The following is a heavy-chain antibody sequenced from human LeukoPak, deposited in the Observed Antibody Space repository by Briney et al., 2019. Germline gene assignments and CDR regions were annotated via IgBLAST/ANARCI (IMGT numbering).Heavy chain of an antibody. J-gene: IGHJ2*01. V-gene: IGHV4-39*07. CDR3: ARSLDYGGNSGWYFDL. Sequence: SETLSLTCTVSGGSISSSSYYWGWIRQPPGKGLEWIGSIYHSGSTYYNPSLKSRVTISVDTSKNQFSLKLSSVTAADTAVYYCARSLDYGGNSGWYFDLWGRGTLVTVSS. CDR2: IYHSGST. D-gene: IGHD4-23*01. CDR1: GGSISSSSYY.